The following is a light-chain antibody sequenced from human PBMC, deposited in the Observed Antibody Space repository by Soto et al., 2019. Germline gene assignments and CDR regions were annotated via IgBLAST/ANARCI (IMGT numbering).Light chain of an antibody. V-gene: IGLV1-47*01. CDR3: AAWDDSLSGGV. J-gene: IGLJ2*01. CDR2: RNN. Sequence: QSVLTQPPSASGTPGQGVTISCSGSSSNIGTNYVYWYQQLPGTAPKLLIYRNNQRPSGVSDRFSGSKSGTSASLAISGLRSDDEADYYCAAWDDSLSGGVFGGGTQLTVL. CDR1: SSNIGTNY.